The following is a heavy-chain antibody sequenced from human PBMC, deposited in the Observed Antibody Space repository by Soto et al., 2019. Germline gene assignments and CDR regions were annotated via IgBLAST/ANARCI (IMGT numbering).Heavy chain of an antibody. V-gene: IGHV3-21*01. CDR2: IGRRSDI. Sequence: GPLRLSCEASVFSFSTYSMHWVREAPGKGLEWVSSIGRRSDIYYADSVKGRFTISRDNAKNSVSLQMNSLRDEDTAVYYCAREETAWPLAYGLDVWGQGTTVTVSS. D-gene: IGHD2-21*02. J-gene: IGHJ6*02. CDR1: VFSFSTYS. CDR3: AREETAWPLAYGLDV.